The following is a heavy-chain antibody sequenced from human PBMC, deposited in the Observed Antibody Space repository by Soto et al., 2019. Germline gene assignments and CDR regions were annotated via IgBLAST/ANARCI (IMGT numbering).Heavy chain of an antibody. CDR3: AREGSGYSDGYGGYYYGRDV. J-gene: IGHJ6*02. D-gene: IGHD5-18*01. CDR1: GFTVSSNY. V-gene: IGHV3-53*02. CDR2: IYSGGST. Sequence: EVQLVETGGCLIQPGGFLRLSCAASGFTVSSNYMSWVRQAPGKGLEWVSVIYSGGSTYYADSVKGRFTIYRDNSKNTLYLPMNIRRAEDTAVYYCAREGSGYSDGYGGYYYGRDVLGQGTTVNVSS.